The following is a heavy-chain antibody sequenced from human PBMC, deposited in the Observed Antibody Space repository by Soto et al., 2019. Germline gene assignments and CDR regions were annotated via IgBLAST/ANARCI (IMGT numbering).Heavy chain of an antibody. J-gene: IGHJ4*02. D-gene: IGHD1-26*01. CDR1: GFTFSNAW. Sequence: GGSLRLSCAASGFTFSNAWMNWVRQAPGKGLEWVGRIKSKTDGGTTDYAAPVKGRFTISRDDSKNTLYLQMNSLKTEDTAVYYCTTDKKYSGSSYFDYWGQGTLVTVSS. V-gene: IGHV3-15*07. CDR3: TTDKKYSGSSYFDY. CDR2: IKSKTDGGTT.